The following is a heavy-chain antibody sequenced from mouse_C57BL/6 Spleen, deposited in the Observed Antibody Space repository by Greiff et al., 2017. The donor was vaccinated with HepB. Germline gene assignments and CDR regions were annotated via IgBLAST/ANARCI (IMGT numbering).Heavy chain of an antibody. V-gene: IGHV1-82*01. CDR3: ARRAITTVVEEDYFDY. J-gene: IGHJ2*01. Sequence: QVQLQQSGPELVKPGASVKISCKASGYAFSSSWMNWVKQRPGKGLEWIGRIYPGDGDTNYNGKFKGKATLTADKSSSTAYMQLSSLTSEDSAVYFCARRAITTVVEEDYFDYWGQGTTLTVSS. CDR1: GYAFSSSW. D-gene: IGHD1-1*01. CDR2: IYPGDGDT.